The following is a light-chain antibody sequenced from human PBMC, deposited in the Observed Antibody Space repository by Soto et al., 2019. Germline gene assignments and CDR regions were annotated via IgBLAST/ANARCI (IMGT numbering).Light chain of an antibody. Sequence: EIVWTQSPGTLSLSPGERATLSCRASQSVSSNYLAWYQQKPGQAPRLFIYGASSRATGIPDRFSGSGSGTDFTLTISRLEPEDFAVYFCQQYGSSPYTFGQGTKLEI. J-gene: IGKJ2*01. CDR2: GAS. CDR1: QSVSSNY. CDR3: QQYGSSPYT. V-gene: IGKV3-20*01.